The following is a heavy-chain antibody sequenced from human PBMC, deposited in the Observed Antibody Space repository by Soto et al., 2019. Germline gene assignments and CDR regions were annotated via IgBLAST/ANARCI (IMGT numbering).Heavy chain of an antibody. V-gene: IGHV4-59*01. CDR3: ARSDGRY. CDR1: GGSISSYY. CDR2: IYYSGST. Sequence: QVQLQESGPGLVKPSETLSLTCTVSGGSISSYYWSWIRQPPGKGLEGIGYIYYSGSTNYNPTLKSRVTVSVDTSKNQFSLERSSVTAADTAVYYCARSDGRYWGQGTLVTVSS. J-gene: IGHJ4*02.